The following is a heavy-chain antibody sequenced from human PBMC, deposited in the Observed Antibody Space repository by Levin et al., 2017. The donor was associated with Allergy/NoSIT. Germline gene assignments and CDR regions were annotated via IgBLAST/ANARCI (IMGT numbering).Heavy chain of an antibody. Sequence: ASVKVSCKASGYTFTSYYMHWVRQAPGQGLEWMGIINPSGGSTSYAQKFQGRVTMTRDTSTSTVYMELSSLRSEDTAVYYCARDLEEQQLGLNWFDPWGQGTLVTVSS. CDR1: GYTFTSYY. CDR2: INPSGGST. J-gene: IGHJ5*02. V-gene: IGHV1-46*01. CDR3: ARDLEEQQLGLNWFDP. D-gene: IGHD6-13*01.